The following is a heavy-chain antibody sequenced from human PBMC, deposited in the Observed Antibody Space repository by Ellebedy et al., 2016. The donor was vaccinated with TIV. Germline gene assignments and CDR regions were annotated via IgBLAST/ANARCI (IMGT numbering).Heavy chain of an antibody. D-gene: IGHD6-6*01. J-gene: IGHJ1*01. CDR3: MFKGLSARLY. CDR2: ISLSVNTM. Sequence: GESLKISCVASGFTFSDYSMSWVRQAPGKGLEWVSRISLSVNTMYYADSVQGRFTISRDNAKNSLFLQMNNLRAEDTAVYYCMFKGLSARLYWGQGTLVTVSS. CDR1: GFTFSDYS. V-gene: IGHV3-11*01.